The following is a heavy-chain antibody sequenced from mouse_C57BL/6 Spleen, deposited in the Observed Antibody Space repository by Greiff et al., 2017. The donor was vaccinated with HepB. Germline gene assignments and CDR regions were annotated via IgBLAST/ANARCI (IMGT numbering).Heavy chain of an antibody. J-gene: IGHJ1*03. Sequence: EVQLQQSGPVLVKPGASVKMSCKASGYTFTDYYMNWVKQSHGKSLEWIGVINPYNGGTSYNQKFKGKATLTVDKSSSTAYMELNSLTSEDSAVYYCASQNYGYFDVWGTGTTVTVSS. CDR2: INPYNGGT. CDR3: ASQNYGYFDV. V-gene: IGHV1-19*01. CDR1: GYTFTDYY.